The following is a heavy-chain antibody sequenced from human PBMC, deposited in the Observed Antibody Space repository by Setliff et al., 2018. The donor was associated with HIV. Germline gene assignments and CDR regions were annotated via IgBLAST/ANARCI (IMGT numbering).Heavy chain of an antibody. CDR3: ARAGAEVTSHFDW. CDR1: GYTFTSYG. V-gene: IGHV1-18*01. Sequence: ASVKVSCKAPGYTFTSYGISWVRQAPGQGLEWMGWISAYNGNTNYAQKLQGRVTMATDTSTSTAYMELRSLRSDDTAAYYCARAGAEVTSHFDWWGQGTLVTVSS. J-gene: IGHJ4*02. CDR2: ISAYNGNT. D-gene: IGHD2-21*02.